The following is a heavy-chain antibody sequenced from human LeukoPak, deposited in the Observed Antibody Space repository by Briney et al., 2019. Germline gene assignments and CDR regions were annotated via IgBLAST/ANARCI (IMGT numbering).Heavy chain of an antibody. CDR3: ASLGYCSSDSCQGVAFDI. J-gene: IGHJ3*02. V-gene: IGHV3-21*01. D-gene: IGHD2-2*01. Sequence: GGSLRLSCAASGFTFSSYSMNWVRQAPGKGLEWVSSISSSSSYIYYADSVKGRFTISRDNAKNSLYLQMNSLRAEDTAVYYCASLGYCSSDSCQGVAFDIWGQGTMVTVSS. CDR1: GFTFSSYS. CDR2: ISSSSSYI.